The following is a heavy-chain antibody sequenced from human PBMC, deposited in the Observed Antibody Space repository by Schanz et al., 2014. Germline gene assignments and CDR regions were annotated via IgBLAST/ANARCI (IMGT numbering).Heavy chain of an antibody. V-gene: IGHV4-31*03. CDR2: ISYSGRT. D-gene: IGHD2-2*01. J-gene: IGHJ4*02. CDR1: GASISSGGYY. CDR3: SRGECSSTSCHEVAPPDD. Sequence: QVQLQESGPGLVKPSQTLSLTCTVSGASISSGGYYWDWIRLLPGKALEGIGYISYSGRTYYSPPLKSRLTMSVDTSKNQFSLRLSSVTAADTAIYYCSRGECSSTSCHEVAPPDDWGQGTLVTVSS.